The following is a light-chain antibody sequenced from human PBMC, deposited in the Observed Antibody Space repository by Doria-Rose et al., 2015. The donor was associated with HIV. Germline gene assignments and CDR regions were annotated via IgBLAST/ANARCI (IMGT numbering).Light chain of an antibody. CDR1: QGISSA. J-gene: IGKJ3*01. V-gene: IGKV1-13*02. Sequence: PVAQSPSSLSASVAERVTIHCRSSQGISSALAWYQLKPGKTPKLLIYDASTLGSGVPSRFSGSGSGTDFTLTISSLQPEDFATYCCQQFNSYPHTFGPGTKVDVK. CDR2: DAS. CDR3: QQFNSYPHT.